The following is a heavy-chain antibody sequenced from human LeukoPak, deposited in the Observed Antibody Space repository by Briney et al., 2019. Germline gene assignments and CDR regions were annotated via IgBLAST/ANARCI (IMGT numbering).Heavy chain of an antibody. CDR2: IYYTGST. Sequence: SETLSLTCTVSGGSITSYCWTWIRQPPGEGLEWIGYIYYTGSTNYNPSLKSRVTLSVDTSNNEVSLKLRSVTAADTAVYYCARVGVEVELATFDYWGRGTLVAVSS. V-gene: IGHV4-59*01. D-gene: IGHD5-24*01. J-gene: IGHJ4*02. CDR1: GGSITSYC. CDR3: ARVGVEVELATFDY.